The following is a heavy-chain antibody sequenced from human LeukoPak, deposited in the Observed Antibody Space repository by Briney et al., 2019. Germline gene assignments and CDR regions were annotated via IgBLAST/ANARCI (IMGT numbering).Heavy chain of an antibody. V-gene: IGHV1-2*02. CDR2: INPNSGGT. CDR1: GYTFTGYY. J-gene: IGHJ5*02. CDR3: AQGYSSSWYFFDP. Sequence: ASVKVSCKASGYTFTGYYMHWVRQAPGQGLEWMGWINPNSGGTNYAQKFQGRVTMTRDTSISTAYMELSTLRSDDTAVYYCAQGYSSSWYFFDPWGQGTLVTVSS. D-gene: IGHD6-13*01.